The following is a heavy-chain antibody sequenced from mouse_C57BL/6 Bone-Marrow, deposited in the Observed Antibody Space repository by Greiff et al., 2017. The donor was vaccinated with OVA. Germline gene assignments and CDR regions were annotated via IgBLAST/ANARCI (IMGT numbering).Heavy chain of an antibody. CDR1: GFTFSDYY. J-gene: IGHJ4*01. D-gene: IGHD1-1*01. CDR2: ISNGGGST. CDR3: ARHYYGSGSYYYAMDY. V-gene: IGHV5-12*01. Sequence: EVKLMESGGGLVQPGGSLKLSCAASGFTFSDYYMYWVRQTPEKRLEWVAYISNGGGSTYYPDTVKGRFTISRDNAKNTLYLQMSRLKSEDTAMYYCARHYYGSGSYYYAMDYWGQGTSVTVSS.